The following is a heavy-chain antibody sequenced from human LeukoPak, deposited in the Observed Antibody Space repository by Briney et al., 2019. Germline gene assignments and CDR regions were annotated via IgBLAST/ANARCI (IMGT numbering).Heavy chain of an antibody. CDR2: IYYSGST. D-gene: IGHD1-26*01. J-gene: IGHJ4*02. CDR1: GGSISSYY. CDR3: ARGVGGSSY. V-gene: IGHV4-59*01. Sequence: PSETLSLTCTVSGGSISSYYWSWIRQPPGKGLEWIGYIYYSGSTNYNPSLKSRVTISVDTSKNQFSLKPSSVTAADTAVYYCARGVGGSSYWGQGTLVTVSS.